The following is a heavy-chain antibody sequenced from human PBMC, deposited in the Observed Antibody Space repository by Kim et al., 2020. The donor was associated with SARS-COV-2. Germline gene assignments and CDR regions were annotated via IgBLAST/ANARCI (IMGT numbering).Heavy chain of an antibody. Sequence: DHLKGRFTISRDNAKNTLYLQMNSLRGEDTAVYYWARDRYSDGSGSYFDYWGQGTLVTVSS. V-gene: IGHV3-30*07. D-gene: IGHD3-10*01. J-gene: IGHJ4*02. CDR3: ARDRYSDGSGSYFDY.